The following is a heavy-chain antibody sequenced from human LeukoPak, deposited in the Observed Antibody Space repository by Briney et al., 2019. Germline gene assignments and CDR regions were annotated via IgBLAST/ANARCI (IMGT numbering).Heavy chain of an antibody. CDR1: LYSISTGSY. Sequence: QSSETLSLTCTVSLYSISTGSYWGWIRQPPGKGLEWIGSIYHTGSTYYSPSLKSRVTISVDTSKNQFSLRLNSVTAADTAVYYCARSSEGRYYYDSSGYSYYYYYMDVWGKGTTVTISS. CDR3: ARSSEGRYYYDSSGYSYYYYYMDV. D-gene: IGHD3-22*01. J-gene: IGHJ6*03. CDR2: IYHTGST. V-gene: IGHV4-38-2*02.